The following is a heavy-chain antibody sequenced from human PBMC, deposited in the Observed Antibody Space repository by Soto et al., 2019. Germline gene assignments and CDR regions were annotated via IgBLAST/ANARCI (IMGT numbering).Heavy chain of an antibody. D-gene: IGHD3-10*01. Sequence: SVKVSCKASGGTFSSYRINWVRQAPGQGLEWVGGIVPIYRTTDYAQKFQGRVTMTTDTSASTAYMELRSLRSDDTAVYYCARDRNKYYYGSGSSDPSNWFDPWGQGTLVTVSS. CDR3: ARDRNKYYYGSGSSDPSNWFDP. CDR1: GGTFSSYR. V-gene: IGHV1-69*05. CDR2: IVPIYRTT. J-gene: IGHJ5*02.